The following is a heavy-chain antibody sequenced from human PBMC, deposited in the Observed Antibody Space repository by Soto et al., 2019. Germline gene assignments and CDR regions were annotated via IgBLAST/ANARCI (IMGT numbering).Heavy chain of an antibody. D-gene: IGHD4-17*01. CDR3: VRSMTTLTIDWLDP. J-gene: IGHJ5*02. V-gene: IGHV3-74*01. CDR1: GFTFSDYW. CDR2: INDDGSNA. Sequence: EVQLVESGGGLVQPGGSLRLSCAASGFTFSDYWMHWVRQVPGKGLVWLSRINDDGSNANYADYVRGRFTISRDNDNNTLNLQMNSLRAEDTAVYYCVRSMTTLTIDWLDPWGQGTQVTVFS.